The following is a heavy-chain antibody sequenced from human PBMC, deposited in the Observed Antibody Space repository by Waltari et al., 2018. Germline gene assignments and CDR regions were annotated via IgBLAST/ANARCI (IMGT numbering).Heavy chain of an antibody. CDR3: ARLDFKYYYGSGKGWFDP. CDR1: GYSISSGYY. J-gene: IGHJ5*02. D-gene: IGHD3-10*01. V-gene: IGHV4-38-2*01. Sequence: QVQLQESGPGLVKPSETLSPTCAVSGYSISSGYYWGWIRQPPGKGLEWIGSIYHSGSTYYNPSLKSRVTISVDTSKNQFSLKLSSVTAADTAVYYCARLDFKYYYGSGKGWFDPWGQGTLVTVSS. CDR2: IYHSGST.